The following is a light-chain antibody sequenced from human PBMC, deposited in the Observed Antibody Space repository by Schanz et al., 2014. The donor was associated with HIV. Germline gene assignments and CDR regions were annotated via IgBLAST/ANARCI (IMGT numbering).Light chain of an antibody. CDR1: QSLGSN. J-gene: IGKJ2*01. V-gene: IGKV3-15*01. Sequence: EIVLTQSPGSLSLSPGGRATLSCGASQSLGSNLAWYQQKPGQAPRLLIYGASTRATGIPARFSGSGSGTEFTLTISSLQPEDFAVYFCQEYSNWPPYTFGQGTKLEVK. CDR3: QEYSNWPPYT. CDR2: GAS.